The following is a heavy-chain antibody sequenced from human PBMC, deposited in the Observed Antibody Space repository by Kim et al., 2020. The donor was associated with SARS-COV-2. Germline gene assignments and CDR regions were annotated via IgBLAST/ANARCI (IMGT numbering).Heavy chain of an antibody. CDR3: ARDHGGIAAAGILDY. V-gene: IGHV3-30*04. J-gene: IGHJ4*02. Sequence: GGSLRHSCAASGFTFSSYAMHWVRQAPGKGLEWVAVISYDGSNKYYADSVKGRFTISRDNSKNTLYLQMNSLRAEDTAVYYCARDHGGIAAAGILDYWGQGTLVTVSS. CDR2: ISYDGSNK. D-gene: IGHD6-13*01. CDR1: GFTFSSYA.